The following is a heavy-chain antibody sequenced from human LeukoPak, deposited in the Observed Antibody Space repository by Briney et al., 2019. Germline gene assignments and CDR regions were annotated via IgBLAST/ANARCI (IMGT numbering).Heavy chain of an antibody. V-gene: IGHV4-4*02. J-gene: IGHJ4*02. Sequence: SETLSLTCAVSGVSISSGNWWTWVRQPPGKGLEWIGEIYHGGNINYSPSLKSRVTISIDKSKNQLSLNLNSGTAADTAVYYCAARAQSPTGVVPPVYWGQGALVTVSS. D-gene: IGHD2-21*01. CDR3: AARAQSPTGVVPPVY. CDR1: GVSISSGNW. CDR2: IYHGGNI.